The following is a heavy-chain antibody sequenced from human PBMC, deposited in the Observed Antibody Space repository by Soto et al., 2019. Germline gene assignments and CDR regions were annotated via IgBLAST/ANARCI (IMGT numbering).Heavy chain of an antibody. CDR1: GGSISSSSYY. CDR3: ASALFHSIGGPL. Sequence: SETLSLTCTVSGGSISSSSYYWGWIRQPPGKGLEWIGSIYYSGSTYDNPSLKSRVTISVDTSKNQISLNLGSVTAANTALYYCASALFHSIGGPLGGKGTLVTVSS. V-gene: IGHV4-39*07. CDR2: IYYSGST. D-gene: IGHD6-19*01. J-gene: IGHJ4*01.